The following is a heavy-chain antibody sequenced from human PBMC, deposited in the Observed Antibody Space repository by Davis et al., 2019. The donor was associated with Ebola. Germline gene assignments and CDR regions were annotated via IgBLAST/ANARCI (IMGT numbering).Heavy chain of an antibody. V-gene: IGHV4-59*01. CDR1: GGSTSSYY. J-gene: IGHJ3*02. D-gene: IGHD3-10*01. CDR3: ARHQFYYYPRFGYATGAFDN. CDR2: IHHSGST. Sequence: SQTLSLTCTLSGGSTSSYYWSCNRPLPGKVLEWICYIHHSGSTTNNPTPKSRVTISVDTSKKQFSLKLSSVTAAATAVYYCARHQFYYYPRFGYATGAFDNWGQGAMVTVSS.